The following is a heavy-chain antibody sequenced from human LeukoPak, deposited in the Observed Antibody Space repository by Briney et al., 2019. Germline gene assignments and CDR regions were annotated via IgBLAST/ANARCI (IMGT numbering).Heavy chain of an antibody. Sequence: GGSLRLSCAASGFTFSSYGMSWVRQAPGKGLEWVSAISGSGGSTYYADSVKGRFTISRDNAKNSLYLQMNSLRAEDTAVYYCARVTSDSSGFAYYCDFWGQGTLVTVSS. CDR1: GFTFSSYG. J-gene: IGHJ4*02. CDR2: ISGSGGST. CDR3: ARVTSDSSGFAYYCDF. D-gene: IGHD3-22*01. V-gene: IGHV3-23*01.